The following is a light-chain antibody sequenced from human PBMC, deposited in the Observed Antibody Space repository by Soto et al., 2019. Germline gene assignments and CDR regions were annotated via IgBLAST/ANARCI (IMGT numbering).Light chain of an antibody. CDR1: QSVSSSY. J-gene: IGKJ1*01. CDR2: GAS. Sequence: EIVLTQSPGTLSLSPGERATLSCRASQSVSSSYLAWYQQKPGQAPRLLIYGASSRATGIPDRFSGSGSGTYFTLTISSLEPDDFAVYYCQQYGSSSWTFGQGTKVEIK. CDR3: QQYGSSSWT. V-gene: IGKV3-20*01.